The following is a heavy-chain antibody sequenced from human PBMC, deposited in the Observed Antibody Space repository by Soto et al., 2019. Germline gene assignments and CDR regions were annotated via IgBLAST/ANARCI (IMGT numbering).Heavy chain of an antibody. J-gene: IGHJ6*02. D-gene: IGHD6-13*01. V-gene: IGHV1-24*01. CDR2: FDPEDGET. CDR3: ARDRIAAADNNIYGQAV. Sequence: GASVKVSCKVSGYTLAELSMHWVRQAPGKGLEWMGGFDPEDGETIYAQKFQGRVTMTRDTSTSTVYMELSSLRSEDTAVYYCARDRIAAADNNIYGQAVWGQGSTVTASS. CDR1: GYTLAELS.